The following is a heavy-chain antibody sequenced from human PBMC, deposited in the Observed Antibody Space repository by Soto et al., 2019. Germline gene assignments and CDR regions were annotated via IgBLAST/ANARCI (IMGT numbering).Heavy chain of an antibody. CDR2: IYYSGGT. D-gene: IGHD3-10*01. CDR1: GGSISSGDYY. V-gene: IGHV4-30-4*01. Sequence: KRSETLSLTCTVSGGSISSGDYYWSWIRQPPGKGLEWIGYIYYSGGTYYNPPLKSRISISVDTSKNQFSLKMNSVTAADTAVYYCATSGVLTRRLDYWGQGTLVTVSS. CDR3: ATSGVLTRRLDY. J-gene: IGHJ4*02.